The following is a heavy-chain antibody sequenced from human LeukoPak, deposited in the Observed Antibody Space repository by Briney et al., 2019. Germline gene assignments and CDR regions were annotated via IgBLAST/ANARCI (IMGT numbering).Heavy chain of an antibody. D-gene: IGHD3-22*01. CDR2: IIPIFGTA. CDR1: GGTFSSYA. J-gene: IGHJ5*02. CDR3: ASPSYYDSSGYIT. V-gene: IGHV1-69*05. Sequence: ASVKVSCKASGGTFSSYAISWVRQAPGQGLEWMGGIIPIFGTANYAQKFQGRVTITTDETTSTAYMELSSLRSEDTAVYYCASPSYYDSSGYITWGQGTLVTVSS.